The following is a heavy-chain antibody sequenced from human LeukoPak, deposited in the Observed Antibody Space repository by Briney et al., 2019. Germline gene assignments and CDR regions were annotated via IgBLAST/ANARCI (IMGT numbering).Heavy chain of an antibody. D-gene: IGHD6-13*01. CDR3: GGTASGYYMDV. V-gene: IGHV4-61*02. J-gene: IGHJ6*03. CDR1: GGSISSGSYY. CDR2: IYTSGST. Sequence: PSETLSLACTVSGGSISSGSYYWSWIRQPAGKGLEWIGRIYTSGSTNYNPSLKSRVTISVDTSKNQFSLKLSSVTAADTAVYSCGGTASGYYMDVWGKGTTVTVSS.